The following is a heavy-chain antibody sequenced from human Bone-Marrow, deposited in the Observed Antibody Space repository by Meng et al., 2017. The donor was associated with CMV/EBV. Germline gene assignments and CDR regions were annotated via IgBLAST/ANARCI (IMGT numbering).Heavy chain of an antibody. CDR2: INHSGST. V-gene: IGHV4-34*01. D-gene: IGHD5-18*01. CDR3: ARGYSYGYTGIYY. CDR1: GGSFSGYY. J-gene: IGHJ4*02. Sequence: SETLSLTCAVYGGSFSGYYWSWIRQPPGKGLEWIGEINHSGSTNYNPSLKSRVTISVDTSKNQFSLKLSSVTAADTAVYYCARGYSYGYTGIYYWGQGTLVTVSS.